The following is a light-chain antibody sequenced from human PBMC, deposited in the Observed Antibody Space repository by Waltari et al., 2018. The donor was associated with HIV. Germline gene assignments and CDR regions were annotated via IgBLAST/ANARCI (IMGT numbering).Light chain of an antibody. Sequence: EILMTQSPPTLSLSPGERATLSCRASQSVNRDLAWYQQSPGQSPRLLIHGASTRASHIPDRFSGRGSGTEFTLTISSLQSEDFAVYYCQQYNTWPPGAFGQGTKVEIK. CDR1: QSVNRD. J-gene: IGKJ1*01. CDR3: QQYNTWPPGA. V-gene: IGKV3-15*01. CDR2: GAS.